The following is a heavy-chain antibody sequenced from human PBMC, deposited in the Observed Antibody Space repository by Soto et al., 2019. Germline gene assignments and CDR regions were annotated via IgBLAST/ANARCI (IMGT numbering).Heavy chain of an antibody. J-gene: IGHJ4*02. CDR3: AREEYSSYQGYFDY. Sequence: VKVSCKASGGTFSSYTISWVRQAPGQGLEWMGRIIPILGIANYAQKFQGRVTITADKSTSTAYMELSSLRSEDTAVYYCAREEYSSYQGYFDYWGQGTLVTVSS. D-gene: IGHD6-6*01. V-gene: IGHV1-69*02. CDR2: IIPILGIA. CDR1: GGTFSSYT.